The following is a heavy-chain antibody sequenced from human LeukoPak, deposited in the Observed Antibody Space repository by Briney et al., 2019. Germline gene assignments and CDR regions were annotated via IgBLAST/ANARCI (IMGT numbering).Heavy chain of an antibody. CDR2: IYYSGST. CDR3: ARGPQWLVPYDY. D-gene: IGHD6-19*01. V-gene: IGHV4-59*01. CDR1: GGSISSYY. Sequence: PSETLSLTCTASGGSISSYYWSWIRQPPGKGLERIGYIYYSGSTNYNPSLKSRVTISVDTSKNQFSLKLSSVTAADTAVYYCARGPQWLVPYDYWGQGTLVTVSS. J-gene: IGHJ4*02.